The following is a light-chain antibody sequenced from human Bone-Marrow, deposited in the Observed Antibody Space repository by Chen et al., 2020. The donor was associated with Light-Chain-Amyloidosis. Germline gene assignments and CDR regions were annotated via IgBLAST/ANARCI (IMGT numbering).Light chain of an antibody. J-gene: IGLJ3*02. CDR1: ALSKRY. CDR3: QSYQGSSQGV. CDR2: KDT. V-gene: IGLV3-25*03. Sequence: ELTQPSSVSVSPGQTATITCSGDALSKRYVYWYQQRPGQAPLMIIYKDTERPSGIPERFSGSASGTTVTLTINGVQADDEADYYCQSYQGSSQGVFGGGTKLTVL.